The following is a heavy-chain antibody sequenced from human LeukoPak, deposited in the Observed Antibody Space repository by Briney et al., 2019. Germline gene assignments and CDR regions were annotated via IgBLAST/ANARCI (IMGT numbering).Heavy chain of an antibody. J-gene: IGHJ4*02. CDR3: ARLVAYSSSWYGLDY. V-gene: IGHV5-51*01. Sequence: GESLQISCKGSGYSFTSYWIGWVRQLPGKGLEWMGIIYPGDSDTRYSPSFQGQVTISADKSISTAYLQWSSLKASDTAMYYCARLVAYSSSWYGLDYWGQGTLVTVSS. CDR2: IYPGDSDT. D-gene: IGHD6-13*01. CDR1: GYSFTSYW.